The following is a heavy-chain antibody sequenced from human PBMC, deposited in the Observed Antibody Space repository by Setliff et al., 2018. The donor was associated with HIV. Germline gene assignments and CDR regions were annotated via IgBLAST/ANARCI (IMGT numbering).Heavy chain of an antibody. CDR3: ARVNYYDSSGLEIAFDI. CDR1: GFTFSSYA. Sequence: PGGSLRLSCAASGFTFSSYAMSWIRQAPGKGLEWVSYISSSGSTIYYADSVKGRFTISRDNAKNSLYLQMNSLRAEDTALYHCARVNYYDSSGLEIAFDIWGQGTMVTVSS. J-gene: IGHJ3*02. V-gene: IGHV3-48*04. CDR2: ISSSGSTI. D-gene: IGHD3-22*01.